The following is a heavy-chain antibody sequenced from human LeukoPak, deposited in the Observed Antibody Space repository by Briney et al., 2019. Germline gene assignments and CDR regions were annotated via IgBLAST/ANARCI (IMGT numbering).Heavy chain of an antibody. V-gene: IGHV1-46*01. CDR3: ARDETIFGVDTLSDY. CDR2: INPSGGST. D-gene: IGHD3-3*01. CDR1: GYTFTSYY. J-gene: IGHJ4*02. Sequence: ASVKVSCKASGYTFTSYYMHWVRQAPGQGLEWMGIINPSGGSTSYAQKFQGRVTMTRDTSTSTVYMELSSLRSEDTAVCYCARDETIFGVDTLSDYWGQGTLVTVSS.